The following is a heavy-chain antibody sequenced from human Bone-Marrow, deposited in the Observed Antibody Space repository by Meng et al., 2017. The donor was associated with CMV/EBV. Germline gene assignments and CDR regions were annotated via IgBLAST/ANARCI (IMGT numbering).Heavy chain of an antibody. CDR2: INPSGGST. D-gene: IGHD3-22*01. Sequence: YTCTSYYMHWVRQAPGQGLEWMGIINPSGGSTSYAQKFQGRVTMTRDTSTSTVYMELSSLRSEDTAVYYCARDRRDYYDSSGDILGYWGQGTLVTVSS. V-gene: IGHV1-46*01. CDR1: YTCTSYY. J-gene: IGHJ4*02. CDR3: ARDRRDYYDSSGDILGY.